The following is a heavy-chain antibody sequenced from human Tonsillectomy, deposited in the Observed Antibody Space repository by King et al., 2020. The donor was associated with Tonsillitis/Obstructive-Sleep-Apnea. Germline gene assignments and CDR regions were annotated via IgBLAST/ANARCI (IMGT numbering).Heavy chain of an antibody. CDR3: AGAVVPAAPWTYWYFDL. CDR1: GFTFSDYY. Sequence: VQLVESGGGLVKPGGSLRLSCAASGFTFSDYYMSWSRQAPGKGLEWVSYISSSSSYTNYADSVKGRFTISRDNAKNSLYLQMNSLRAEDTAVYYCAGAVVPAAPWTYWYFDLWGRGTLVTVSS. V-gene: IGHV3-11*05. CDR2: ISSSSSYT. J-gene: IGHJ2*01. D-gene: IGHD2-2*01.